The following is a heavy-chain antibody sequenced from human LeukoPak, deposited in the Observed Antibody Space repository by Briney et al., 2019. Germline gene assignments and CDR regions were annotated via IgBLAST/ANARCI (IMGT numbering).Heavy chain of an antibody. CDR1: GFTFSSYG. Sequence: GGSLRLSCAASGFTFSSYGMHWVRQAPGKGLEWVAVIWYDGSNKYYADSVKGRFTISRDNSKNTLYLQMNSLRAEDTAVYYCAKIGPYSSGLTDYWGQGTLVTVSS. D-gene: IGHD6-19*01. J-gene: IGHJ4*02. CDR2: IWYDGSNK. V-gene: IGHV3-30*02. CDR3: AKIGPYSSGLTDY.